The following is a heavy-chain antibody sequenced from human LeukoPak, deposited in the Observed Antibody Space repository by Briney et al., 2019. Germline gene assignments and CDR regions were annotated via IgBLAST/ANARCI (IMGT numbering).Heavy chain of an antibody. J-gene: IGHJ3*02. CDR1: GGSISSGSYY. V-gene: IGHV4-61*02. Sequence: PSQTLSLTCTVSGGSISSGSYYWSWIRQPAGKGLEWIGRIYTSGSTNYNPSLQSRVTMSVDTSKNQFSLKLSSVTAADTAVYYCARTRAGAFDTWGQGTMVTVSS. CDR2: IYTSGST. CDR3: ARTRAGAFDT. D-gene: IGHD3-10*01.